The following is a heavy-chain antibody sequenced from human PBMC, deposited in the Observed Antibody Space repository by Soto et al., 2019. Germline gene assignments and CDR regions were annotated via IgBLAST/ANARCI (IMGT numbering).Heavy chain of an antibody. D-gene: IGHD3-10*01. CDR2: IYPGDSDT. V-gene: IGHV5-51*01. CDR3: ARGGVLLWFGESHLITPGNWFDP. Sequence: GESLKISCKGSGYSFTSYWIGWVRQMPGKGLEWMGIIYPGDSDTRYSPSFQGQVTISADKSISTAYLQWSSLKASDTAMYYCARGGVLLWFGESHLITPGNWFDPWGQGTLVTVSS. CDR1: GYSFTSYW. J-gene: IGHJ5*02.